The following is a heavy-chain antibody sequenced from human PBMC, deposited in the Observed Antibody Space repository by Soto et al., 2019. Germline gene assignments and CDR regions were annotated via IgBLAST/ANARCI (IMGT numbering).Heavy chain of an antibody. CDR3: AKGNEWLVTWDFDY. Sequence: QVQLVESGGGVVQPGTSLKLSCSASGFAFSDYGVHWVRQAPGKGLEWVASISYDEAATYYSDSVKGRFTISRDNAKNTLFLHMNSLRTEDTAMYYCAKGNEWLVTWDFDYWGQGTLVTVSS. CDR1: GFAFSDYG. CDR2: ISYDEAAT. D-gene: IGHD6-19*01. V-gene: IGHV3-30*18. J-gene: IGHJ4*02.